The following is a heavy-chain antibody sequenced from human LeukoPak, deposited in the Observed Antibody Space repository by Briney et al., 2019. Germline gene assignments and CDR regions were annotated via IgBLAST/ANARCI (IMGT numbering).Heavy chain of an antibody. V-gene: IGHV4-39*07. CDR2: IYYSGST. CDR3: AKKGGGQLVNTRRWFDP. D-gene: IGHD6-13*01. J-gene: IGHJ5*02. CDR1: GGSISSSSYY. Sequence: PSETLSLTCTVSGGSISSSSYYWGWIRQPPGKGLEWIGSIYYSGSTYYNPSLKSRVTISVDTPKSQFSLKLTSVTAADTAVYYCAKKGGGQLVNTRRWFDPWGQGTLVTVSS.